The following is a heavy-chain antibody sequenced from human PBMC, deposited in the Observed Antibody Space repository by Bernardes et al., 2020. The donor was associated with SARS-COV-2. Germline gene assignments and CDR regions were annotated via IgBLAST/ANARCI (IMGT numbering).Heavy chain of an antibody. CDR2: DRAHNGGT. V-gene: IGHV1-18*04. J-gene: IGHJ4*02. CDR1: GYSFTDFG. D-gene: IGHD5-18*01. CDR3: ARALGLDTTMIFFDY. Sequence: ASVKLSCKTCGYSFTDFGISWVRQAPGQALECGGWDRAHNGGTQSAQYLQGRVPITTDTTTRTAYLELRSLRADDTAVYFCARALGLDTTMIFFDYWGQGTRVTVSS.